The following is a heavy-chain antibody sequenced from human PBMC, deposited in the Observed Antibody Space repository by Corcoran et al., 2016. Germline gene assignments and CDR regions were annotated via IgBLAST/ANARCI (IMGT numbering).Heavy chain of an antibody. J-gene: IGHJ4*02. V-gene: IGHV4-31*03. CDR1: RGSISGGDYY. Sequence: QVQLQESGPGLVKPSQTLSLTCTVSRGSISGGDYYWTWIRQHPGKGLEWIGYISHSGSTYYNPSLKSRVTISVDASKNQLSLKLSSVTAADTAVYYCARVRCDYDASGYFCDYWGQGTLVTVSA. D-gene: IGHD3-22*01. CDR2: ISHSGST. CDR3: ARVRCDYDASGYFCDY.